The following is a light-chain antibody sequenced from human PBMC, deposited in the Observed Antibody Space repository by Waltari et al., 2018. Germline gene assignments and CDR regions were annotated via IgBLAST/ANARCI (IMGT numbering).Light chain of an antibody. CDR3: NSRDRGGNYVI. CDR1: SLRSSY. Sequence: SSELTQDPAVSVALGQTVRITCQGDSLRSSYASWYHQKPGQAPVLVMYGKNNRPSGSPGRFSGSSSGNTASLTITGAQAEDEADYYCNSRDRGGNYVIFGGGTKLTVL. CDR2: GKN. V-gene: IGLV3-19*01. J-gene: IGLJ2*01.